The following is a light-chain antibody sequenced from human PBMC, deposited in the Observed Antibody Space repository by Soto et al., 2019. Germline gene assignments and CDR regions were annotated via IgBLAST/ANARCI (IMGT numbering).Light chain of an antibody. CDR3: QQRSTRPPWT. J-gene: IGKJ1*01. Sequence: VLTQSPGSLSLSPVERATLSCRASQSVSSSYLAWYQQRPGQAPRLLFYAAASRATGIPARICSSGAGTDVSLTISSLEPDDFAAYYCQQRSTRPPWTFGQGTKVDIK. V-gene: IGKV3D-20*02. CDR2: AAA. CDR1: QSVSSSY.